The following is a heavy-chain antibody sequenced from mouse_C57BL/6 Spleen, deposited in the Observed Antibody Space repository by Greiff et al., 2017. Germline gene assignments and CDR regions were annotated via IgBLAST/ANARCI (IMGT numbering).Heavy chain of an antibody. CDR3: ARAPTVVATRGAMDY. J-gene: IGHJ4*01. CDR1: GYTFTSYD. V-gene: IGHV1-85*01. CDR2: IYPRDGST. Sequence: QVQLKESGPELVKPGASVKLSCKASGYTFTSYDINWVKQRPGQGLEWIGWIYPRDGSTKYNEKFKGKATLTVDTSSSTAYMELHSLTSEDSAVYVCARAPTVVATRGAMDYWGQGTSVTVSS. D-gene: IGHD1-1*01.